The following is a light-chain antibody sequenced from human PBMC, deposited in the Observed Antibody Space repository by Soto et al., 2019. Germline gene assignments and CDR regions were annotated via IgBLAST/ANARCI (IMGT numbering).Light chain of an antibody. CDR1: QSVSSSY. V-gene: IGKV3-20*01. CDR2: GAS. CDR3: QQYGSSPRGVT. Sequence: EIVLTQSPATLSLSPGERATLSCRASQSVSSSYLAWYQQKPGQAPRLLIYGASSRATGIPDRFSGSGSGTDFTLTISRLEPEDFAVYYCQQYGSSPRGVTFGPGTKVDIK. J-gene: IGKJ3*01.